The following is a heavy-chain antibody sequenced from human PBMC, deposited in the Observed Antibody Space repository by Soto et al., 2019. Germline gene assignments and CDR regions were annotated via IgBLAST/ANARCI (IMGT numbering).Heavy chain of an antibody. CDR1: GYTFTSYG. V-gene: IGHV1-18*04. Sequence: QVELVQSGAEVKKPGASVKVSCKASGYTFTSYGISWVRQAPGQGLEWMGWISAYNGNTNYAQKLQGRVTMTTDTSSSTAYMELRSLRSDDTAVYYCARGGGSRYWGISLGGGGNWFDPWGQGTLVTVSS. D-gene: IGHD2-15*01. J-gene: IGHJ5*02. CDR3: ARGGGSRYWGISLGGGGNWFDP. CDR2: ISAYNGNT.